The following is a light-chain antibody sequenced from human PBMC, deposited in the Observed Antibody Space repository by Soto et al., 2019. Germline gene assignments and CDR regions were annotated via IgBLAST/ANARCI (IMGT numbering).Light chain of an antibody. Sequence: EIVLTQSPGTLSLSPGERATLSCRASQSVSSSYLAWYQQKPGQAPRLLIYDASRRATDIPDRFSGSGSGTDYTLTISSLEPEDFAVYYCQQRKNWQVTFGQGTRLEI. CDR3: QQRKNWQVT. V-gene: IGKV3D-20*02. J-gene: IGKJ5*01. CDR2: DAS. CDR1: QSVSSSY.